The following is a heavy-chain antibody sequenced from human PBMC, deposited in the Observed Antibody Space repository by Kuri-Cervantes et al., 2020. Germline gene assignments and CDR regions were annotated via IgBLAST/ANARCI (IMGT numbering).Heavy chain of an antibody. CDR3: ARRLVIAAAGTRFGY. D-gene: IGHD6-13*01. CDR1: GFTVSSNY. V-gene: IGHV3-53*01. Sequence: GESLKISCAASGFTVSSNYMSWVRQAPGKGLEWVSVIYSGGSTYYADSVKGRFTISRDNSKNTLYLQMNSLRAEDTAVYYCARRLVIAAAGTRFGYWGQGTLVTVSS. CDR2: IYSGGST. J-gene: IGHJ4*02.